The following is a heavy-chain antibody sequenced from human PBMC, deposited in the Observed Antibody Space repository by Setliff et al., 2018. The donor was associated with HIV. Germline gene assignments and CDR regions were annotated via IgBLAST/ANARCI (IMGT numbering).Heavy chain of an antibody. CDR1: GGSISSNW. J-gene: IGHJ3*02. Sequence: SETLSLTCNVSGGSISSNWWSWVRQPPGKGLEWIGEIYHSGSTNYNPSLKSRVTISVDKSKNQFSLKLSSVTAADTAVYYCARVQRFHDAFDIWGQGTMVT. V-gene: IGHV4-4*02. CDR3: ARVQRFHDAFDI. D-gene: IGHD6-25*01. CDR2: IYHSGST.